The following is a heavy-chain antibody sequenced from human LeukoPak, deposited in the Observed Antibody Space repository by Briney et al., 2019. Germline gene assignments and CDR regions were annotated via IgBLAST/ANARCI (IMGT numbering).Heavy chain of an antibody. J-gene: IGHJ4*02. Sequence: PGRSLRLSCAASGFAFSSYGMHWARQAPGKGLEWVAVISYDGSEKYYADSVKGRFTISRDNSKNTLYLQMNSLRAEDTAVYYCAKDRGWWSPLDYWGQGTLVTVSS. CDR2: ISYDGSEK. D-gene: IGHD2-15*01. CDR1: GFAFSSYG. CDR3: AKDRGWWSPLDY. V-gene: IGHV3-30*18.